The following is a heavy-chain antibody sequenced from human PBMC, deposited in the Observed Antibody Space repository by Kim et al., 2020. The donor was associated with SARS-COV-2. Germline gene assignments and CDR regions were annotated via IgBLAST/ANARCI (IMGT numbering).Heavy chain of an antibody. CDR3: ATDYDFWSGGFGMDV. V-gene: IGHV1-24*01. Sequence: QKFQGRVTMTEDTSTDTAYMELSSLRSEDTAVYYCATDYDFWSGGFGMDVWGQGTTVTVSS. J-gene: IGHJ6*02. D-gene: IGHD3-3*01.